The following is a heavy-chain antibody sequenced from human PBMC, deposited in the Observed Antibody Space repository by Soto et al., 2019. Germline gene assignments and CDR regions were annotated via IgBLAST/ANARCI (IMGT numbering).Heavy chain of an antibody. J-gene: IGHJ4*02. CDR1: GFTFSNYL. Sequence: GGSLRLSCAASGFTFSNYLMSWVRQAPGKGLEWVGNIKQDGSENYYVDSVKGRFTVSRDNTKNSLYLQMNSLRAEDTAVYYCATSNGGSVGYWGQGTLVTVSS. V-gene: IGHV3-7*01. CDR3: ATSNGGSVGY. CDR2: IKQDGSEN. D-gene: IGHD2-8*01.